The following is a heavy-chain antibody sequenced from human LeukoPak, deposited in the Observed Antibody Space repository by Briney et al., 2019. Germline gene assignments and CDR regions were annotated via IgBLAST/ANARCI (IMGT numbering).Heavy chain of an antibody. CDR3: AKVETSGGANCYALDY. V-gene: IGHV3-23*01. CDR2: ISGSDGST. CDR1: GVTFSSYA. D-gene: IGHD2-2*01. Sequence: GGSLRLSCAASGVTFSSYAMTWVRQAPEKGLEWVSAISGSDGSTYYADSVKRRFTISRDDSQNTLYLQMNSLSAEDTAVYYCAKVETSGGANCYALDYWGQGTLVTVSS. J-gene: IGHJ4*02.